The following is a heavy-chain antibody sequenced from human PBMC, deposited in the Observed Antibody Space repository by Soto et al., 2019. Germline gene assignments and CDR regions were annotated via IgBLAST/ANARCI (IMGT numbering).Heavy chain of an antibody. Sequence: GGSLRLSCAASGFTFTSYWMSWVRQAPGRRLEWVANIKQDGIEKFHADYVKGRFTISRDNAENSLYLQMNSLRVEDTAVYYCVRGCYRASCPYYFDSWGQGTLVTVSS. CDR2: IKQDGIEK. CDR1: GFTFTSYW. V-gene: IGHV3-7*01. CDR3: VRGCYRASCPYYFDS. J-gene: IGHJ4*02. D-gene: IGHD2-2*01.